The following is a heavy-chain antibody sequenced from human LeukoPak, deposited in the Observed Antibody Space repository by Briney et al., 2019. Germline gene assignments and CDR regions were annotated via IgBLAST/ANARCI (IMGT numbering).Heavy chain of an antibody. J-gene: IGHJ4*02. CDR1: VFTFSSYS. V-gene: IGHV4-34*01. D-gene: IGHD3-10*01. CDR2: INHSGST. Sequence: LRLSCAASVFTFSSYSMNWVRQAPGKGLEWIGEINHSGSTNYNPSLKSRVTISVDTSKNQFSLKLSSVTAADTAVYYCARASRLRFGVDYWGQGTLVTVSS. CDR3: ARASRLRFGVDY.